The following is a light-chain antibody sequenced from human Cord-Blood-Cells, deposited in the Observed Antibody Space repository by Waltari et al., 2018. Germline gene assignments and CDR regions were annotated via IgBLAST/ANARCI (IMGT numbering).Light chain of an antibody. Sequence: VTISCSGSSSNIGSNYVYWYQQLPGTAPKLLIYRNNQRPSGVPDRFSGSKSGTSASLAISGLRYEDEADYYCAAWDDSLSGRVFGGGTKLTVL. V-gene: IGLV1-47*01. J-gene: IGLJ3*02. CDR2: RNN. CDR1: SSNIGSNY. CDR3: AAWDDSLSGRV.